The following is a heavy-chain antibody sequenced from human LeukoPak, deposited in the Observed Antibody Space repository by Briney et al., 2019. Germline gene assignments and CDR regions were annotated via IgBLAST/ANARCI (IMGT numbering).Heavy chain of an antibody. CDR3: ARRPEASSSWYRYYFDY. V-gene: IGHV3-64D*06. Sequence: PGGSLRLSCSASGFTFNNYAMYWVRQAPGKGLEYVSAITSNGGSAYYADSVKGRFTISRDNSRNTLYLQMSSLRAEDTAVYYCARRPEASSSWYRYYFDYWGQGTLVTVSS. J-gene: IGHJ4*02. D-gene: IGHD6-13*01. CDR1: GFTFNNYA. CDR2: ITSNGGSA.